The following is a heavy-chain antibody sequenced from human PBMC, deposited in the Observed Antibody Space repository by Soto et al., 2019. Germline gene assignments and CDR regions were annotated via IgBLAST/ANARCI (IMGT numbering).Heavy chain of an antibody. CDR3: VQTTGWPGFDF. J-gene: IGHJ4*02. Sequence: EVQLVESGGGLIQPGGSLRLSCAASGFAVSSKYMTWVRQAPGKGLEWVSVIYGGGTTHYADSVKGRFTITRDTPKNTLYRQMNTLRADDTAVYYCVQTTGWPGFDFWGQGTRVTVSP. D-gene: IGHD6-19*01. V-gene: IGHV3-53*01. CDR2: IYGGGTT. CDR1: GFAVSSKY.